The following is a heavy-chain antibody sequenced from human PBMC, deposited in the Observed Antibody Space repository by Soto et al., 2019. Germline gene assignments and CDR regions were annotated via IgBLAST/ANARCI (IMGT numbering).Heavy chain of an antibody. CDR1: GFTFSSYA. D-gene: IGHD2-2*01. V-gene: IGHV3-23*01. Sequence: EVQLLESGGGLVQPGGSLRLSCAASGFTFSSYAMSWVRQAPGKGLEWVSAISGSGGSTYYADSVKGRFTISRDNSKNTLYLQMNSLRAEDTAVYYCARGDCSSTSCYFLPSAFDIWGQGTMVTVSS. CDR2: ISGSGGST. CDR3: ARGDCSSTSCYFLPSAFDI. J-gene: IGHJ3*02.